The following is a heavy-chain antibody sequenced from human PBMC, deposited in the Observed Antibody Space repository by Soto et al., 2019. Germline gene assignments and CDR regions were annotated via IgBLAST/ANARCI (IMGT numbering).Heavy chain of an antibody. CDR3: ARNTGYSSSWPDY. Sequence: SVKVSCKASGGTFSSYAISWVRQAPGQGLEWMGGIIPIFGTANYAQKFQGRVTITADESTSTAYMELSSLRSEGTAVYYCARNTGYSSSWPDYWGQGTLVTVSS. D-gene: IGHD6-13*01. CDR2: IIPIFGTA. CDR1: GGTFSSYA. J-gene: IGHJ4*02. V-gene: IGHV1-69*13.